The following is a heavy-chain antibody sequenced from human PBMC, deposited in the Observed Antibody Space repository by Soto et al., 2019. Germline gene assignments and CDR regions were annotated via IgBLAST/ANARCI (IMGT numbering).Heavy chain of an antibody. CDR1: GFTFSSYV. Sequence: PGGSLRLSCAASGFTFSSYVMSWVRQAPGKGLEWVSAISGSGGSTYYADSVKGRFTISRDNSKNTLYLQMNSLRAEDTAVYYCATDRLGYPYWFDPWGQGTLVTVSS. CDR2: ISGSGGST. CDR3: ATDRLGYPYWFDP. D-gene: IGHD2-15*01. V-gene: IGHV3-23*01. J-gene: IGHJ5*02.